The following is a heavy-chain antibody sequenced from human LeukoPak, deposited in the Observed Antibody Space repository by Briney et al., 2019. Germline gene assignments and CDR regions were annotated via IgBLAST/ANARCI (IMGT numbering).Heavy chain of an antibody. CDR2: ISGSGGST. CDR3: AKSAVRGVIMEDNWFDP. D-gene: IGHD3-10*01. V-gene: IGHV3-23*01. CDR1: GITLSNYA. J-gene: IGHJ5*02. Sequence: PGGSLRLSCVVSGITLSNYAMSWVRQAPGKGLEWVSAISGSGGSTYYADSVKGRFTISRDNSKNTLYLQMNSLRAEDTAVYYCAKSAVRGVIMEDNWFDPWGQGTLVTVSS.